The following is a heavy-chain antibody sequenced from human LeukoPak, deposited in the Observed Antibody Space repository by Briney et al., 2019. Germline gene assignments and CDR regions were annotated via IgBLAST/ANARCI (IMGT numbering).Heavy chain of an antibody. CDR3: ARHSYGESHPPDY. CDR2: IYPGDSDT. CDR1: GYSFTSYW. J-gene: IGHJ4*02. V-gene: IGHV5-51*01. D-gene: IGHD3-10*01. Sequence: GESLKISCKGSGYSFTSYWVGWVRQMPGKGLEWMGIIYPGDSDTRYSPSFQGQVTISADKSISTAYLQWSSLRASDTAMYYCARHSYGESHPPDYWGQGTLVTVSS.